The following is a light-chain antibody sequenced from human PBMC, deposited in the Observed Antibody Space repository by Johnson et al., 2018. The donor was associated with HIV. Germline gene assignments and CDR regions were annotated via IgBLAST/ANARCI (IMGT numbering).Light chain of an antibody. CDR1: SSNVGSNS. CDR2: DND. CDR3: ATWDSRLSVYV. J-gene: IGLJ1*01. Sequence: QSVLTQPPSVSAAPGQKVTISCSGSSSNVGSNSVSWYRHFPETAPKVLIYDNDKRPSGIPDRFSAYKSGTSATLGITGLQTGDEADYYCATWDSRLSVYVFGTGTKVTVL. V-gene: IGLV1-51*01.